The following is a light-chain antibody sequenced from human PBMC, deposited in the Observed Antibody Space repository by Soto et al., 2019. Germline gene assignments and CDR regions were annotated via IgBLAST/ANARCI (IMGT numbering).Light chain of an antibody. Sequence: EIVMTQSPATLSVSAGERATLSCRASQSVSSNLAWYQQKPGQAPRLLIHGASTRATGIPARFSGSGSGTEFTLTISSLQSEDFAVYYCQQYTTWPPWTFGQGTKVEIK. CDR3: QQYTTWPPWT. CDR2: GAS. CDR1: QSVSSN. V-gene: IGKV3-15*01. J-gene: IGKJ1*01.